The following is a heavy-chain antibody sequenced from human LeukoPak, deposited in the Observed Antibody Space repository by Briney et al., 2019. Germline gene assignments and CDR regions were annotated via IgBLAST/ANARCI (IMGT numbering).Heavy chain of an antibody. CDR3: ARVVRGVAFYYYYYYMDV. D-gene: IGHD3-10*01. CDR2: IYSGGST. CDR1: GFTFSSYS. Sequence: GGSLRLSCAASGFTFSSYSMNWVRQAPGKGLEWVSVIYSGGSTYYADSVKGRFTISRDNSKNTLYLQMNSLRAEDTAVYYCARVVRGVAFYYYYYYMDVWGKGTTVTISS. V-gene: IGHV3-66*01. J-gene: IGHJ6*03.